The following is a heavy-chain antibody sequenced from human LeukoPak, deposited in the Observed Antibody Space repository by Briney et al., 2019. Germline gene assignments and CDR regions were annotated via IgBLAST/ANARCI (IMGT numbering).Heavy chain of an antibody. D-gene: IGHD3-3*01. Sequence: SETLSLTCAVYGGSFSGYYWSWIRQPPGKGLEWIGEINHSGSTNYNPSLKSRVTISVDTSKNQFSLKLSSVTAADTAVYYCARWQISNWFDPWGQGTLVTVSS. CDR3: ARWQISNWFDP. CDR2: INHSGST. CDR1: GGSFSGYY. J-gene: IGHJ5*02. V-gene: IGHV4-34*01.